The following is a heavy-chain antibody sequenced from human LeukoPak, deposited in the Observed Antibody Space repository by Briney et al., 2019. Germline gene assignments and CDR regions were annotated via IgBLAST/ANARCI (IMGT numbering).Heavy chain of an antibody. Sequence: GESLKISCKGSGYSFTDYWIGWVRQMPGQGLEWMAVILPGDSDSNIRYSPSFQGHVTVSADKSITTAYLHWSSLQASDTAIYYCARHQTPGNAWYLNPEGFRFDSWGQGTLVTVSS. D-gene: IGHD6-19*01. CDR2: ILPGDSDSNI. V-gene: IGHV5-51*01. J-gene: IGHJ4*02. CDR3: ARHQTPGNAWYLNPEGFRFDS. CDR1: GYSFTDYW.